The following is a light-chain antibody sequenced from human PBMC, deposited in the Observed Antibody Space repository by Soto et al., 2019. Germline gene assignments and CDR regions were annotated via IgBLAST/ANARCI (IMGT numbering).Light chain of an antibody. CDR1: QSVLYSSNNKNY. CDR3: QQSYSTPWT. J-gene: IGKJ1*01. Sequence: IVMTQSPDSLAVSLVESATINCKSSQSVLYSSNNKNYLSWYQQKPGKAPKLLIYAASSLQSGVPSRFSGSGSGTDFTLTISSLQPEDFATYYCQQSYSTPWTFGQGTKVDIK. V-gene: IGKV4-1*01. CDR2: AAS.